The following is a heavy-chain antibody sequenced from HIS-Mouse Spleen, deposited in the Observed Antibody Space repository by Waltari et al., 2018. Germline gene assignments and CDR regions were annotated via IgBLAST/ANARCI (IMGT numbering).Heavy chain of an antibody. CDR1: GGTLRSYA. D-gene: IGHD3-22*01. V-gene: IGHV1-69*04. CDR2: IIPILGIA. J-gene: IGHJ2*01. CDR3: ARVYYDSSGYYEGWYFDL. Sequence: QVQLVQSGAEVKKPGSSVKVLCKASGGTLRSYASSWGRPGRGQGLEWMGSIIPILGIANYVQKFQGRVTITADKSTSTAYMELSSLRSEDTAVYYCARVYYDSSGYYEGWYFDLWGRGTLVTVSS.